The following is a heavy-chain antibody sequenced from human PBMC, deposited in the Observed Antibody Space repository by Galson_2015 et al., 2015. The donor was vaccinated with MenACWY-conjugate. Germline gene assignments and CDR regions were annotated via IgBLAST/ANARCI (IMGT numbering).Heavy chain of an antibody. Sequence: SVKVSCKASGYTFTTYAMHWVRQAPGQGLEWMGWINPANGTTKYSQSFQGRLTFTRDTSATTVYMELSSLRSDDTAMFYCVRESIILVPAVLRGVYFDYWGQGTLVTVSS. V-gene: IGHV1-3*01. CDR1: GYTFTTYA. D-gene: IGHD2-2*01. J-gene: IGHJ4*02. CDR3: VRESIILVPAVLRGVYFDY. CDR2: INPANGTT.